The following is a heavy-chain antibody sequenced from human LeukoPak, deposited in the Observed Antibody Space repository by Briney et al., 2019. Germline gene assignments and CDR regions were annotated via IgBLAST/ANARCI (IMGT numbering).Heavy chain of an antibody. Sequence: SETLSLTCAVSGGSISSYYWSWIRQPAGKGLEWIGRTYISGSTNYNPSLKSRVTMSVDTYKNQFSLKLSSVTAADTAVYYCARDSYGDYYQYGMDVWGQGTTVTVSS. CDR1: GGSISSYY. CDR2: TYISGST. V-gene: IGHV4-4*07. J-gene: IGHJ6*02. D-gene: IGHD4-17*01. CDR3: ARDSYGDYYQYGMDV.